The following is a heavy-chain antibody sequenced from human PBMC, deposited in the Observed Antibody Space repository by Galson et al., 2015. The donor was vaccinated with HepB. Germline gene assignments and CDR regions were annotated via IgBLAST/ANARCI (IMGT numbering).Heavy chain of an antibody. J-gene: IGHJ4*02. D-gene: IGHD3-22*01. Sequence: SLRLSCAASGFTFSSYAMHWVRQAPGKGLEWVAVISYDGSNKYYADSVKGRFTISRDNSKNTLYLQMNSLRAEDTAVYYCARNPSSGYYQYYFDYWGQGTLVTVSS. CDR2: ISYDGSNK. V-gene: IGHV3-30-3*01. CDR1: GFTFSSYA. CDR3: ARNPSSGYYQYYFDY.